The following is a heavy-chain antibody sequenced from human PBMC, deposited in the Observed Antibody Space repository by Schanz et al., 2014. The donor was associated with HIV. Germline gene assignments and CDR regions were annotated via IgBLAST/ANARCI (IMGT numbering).Heavy chain of an antibody. CDR3: AKDWGYSDSSGYYSHWYFDL. Sequence: QVHLVQSGAEVKKSGASVKVSCKASGYSFTSYNINWVRQAPGQGLEWMGWISPNNANTNYAQKFQGRVTMTTDTSSSTAYMELRSLRSDDTAVYYCAKDWGYSDSSGYYSHWYFDLWGRGTLVTVSS. J-gene: IGHJ2*01. CDR2: ISPNNANT. CDR1: GYSFTSYN. V-gene: IGHV1-18*01. D-gene: IGHD3-22*01.